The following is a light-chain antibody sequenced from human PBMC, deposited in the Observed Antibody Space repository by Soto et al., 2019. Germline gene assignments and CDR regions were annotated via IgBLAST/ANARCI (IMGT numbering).Light chain of an antibody. CDR3: CSYAGTSYV. CDR2: EVN. Sequence: QSVLTQPASVSGSPGQSITISYTGTSSDVGSYNLVSWYQHHPGKVPKLMIYEVNKRPSGVSNRFSGSKSGNTASLTISGLQAEDEADYYCCSYAGTSYVFGTGTKVTVL. V-gene: IGLV2-23*02. CDR1: SSDVGSYNL. J-gene: IGLJ1*01.